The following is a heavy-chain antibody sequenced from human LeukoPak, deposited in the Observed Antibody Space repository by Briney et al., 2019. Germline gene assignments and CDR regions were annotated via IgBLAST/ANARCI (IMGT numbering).Heavy chain of an antibody. V-gene: IGHV3-30-3*01. CDR3: AKDLSSGWALDY. D-gene: IGHD6-19*01. Sequence: GGSLRLSCAASGFTFSSYAMHWVRQAPGKGLEWVAVISYDGSNKYYADSVKGRFTISRDNSQNTLYLQMNSLRAEDTAVYYCAKDLSSGWALDYWGQGTLVTVSS. CDR1: GFTFSSYA. CDR2: ISYDGSNK. J-gene: IGHJ4*02.